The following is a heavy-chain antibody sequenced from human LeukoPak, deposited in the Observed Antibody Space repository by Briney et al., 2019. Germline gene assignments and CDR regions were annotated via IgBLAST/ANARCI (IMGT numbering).Heavy chain of an antibody. CDR1: GFTFSSYA. D-gene: IGHD1-26*01. CDR2: ISNDGSNK. Sequence: GGSLRLSCAASGFTFSSYAMHWVRQAPGKGLEWVAGISNDGSNKFYVDSVKGRFTISRDNSNNTLYLQMNSLRPDDRGVYYCAKGSGSYDYFDSWGQGTLVTVSS. V-gene: IGHV3-30*04. CDR3: AKGSGSYDYFDS. J-gene: IGHJ4*02.